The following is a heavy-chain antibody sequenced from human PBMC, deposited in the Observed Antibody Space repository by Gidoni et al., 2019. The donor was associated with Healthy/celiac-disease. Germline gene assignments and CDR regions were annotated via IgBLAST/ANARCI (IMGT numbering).Heavy chain of an antibody. V-gene: IGHV5-10-1*03. D-gene: IGHD6-19*01. CDR1: GYSFTSYW. Sequence: VQLVQSGAEVKKPVEYLRISCKGYGYSFTSYWISCVRQMPGKGLEWMGRINPIDSYTNYSTSFQGHVTISADKSISTAYLQLSRLKSSDTAMYYCARQTSSGWYLDYWGQGTLVTVSS. CDR3: ARQTSSGWYLDY. J-gene: IGHJ4*02. CDR2: INPIDSYT.